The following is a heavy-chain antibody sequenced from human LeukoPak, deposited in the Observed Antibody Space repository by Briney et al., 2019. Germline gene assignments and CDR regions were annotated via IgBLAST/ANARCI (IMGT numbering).Heavy chain of an antibody. CDR2: ISSSSSYI. J-gene: IGHJ4*02. V-gene: IGHV3-21*01. CDR1: GFTFSSYS. D-gene: IGHD2-21*02. Sequence: GGSLRLSCAASGFTFSSYSMNWVRQAPGKGLEWVSSISSSSSYIYYADSVKGRFTISRDNAKNSLYLQMKSLRAEDTAVYYCARDGDIVVVTATDYWGQGTLVTVSS. CDR3: ARDGDIVVVTATDY.